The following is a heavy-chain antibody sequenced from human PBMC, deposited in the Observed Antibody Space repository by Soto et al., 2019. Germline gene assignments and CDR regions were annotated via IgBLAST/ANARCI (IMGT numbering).Heavy chain of an antibody. CDR2: ISYDGSNK. J-gene: IGHJ3*02. D-gene: IGHD6-13*01. V-gene: IGHV3-30*03. Sequence: GGSLRLSWAPSGFTFVSYAMHWVGQAPGKGLEWVAVISYDGSNKYYADSVKGRFTISRDNSKNTLYLQMNSLRAEDTAVYYCARLGSSDAFDIWGQGTMVTVSS. CDR1: GFTFVSYA. CDR3: ARLGSSDAFDI.